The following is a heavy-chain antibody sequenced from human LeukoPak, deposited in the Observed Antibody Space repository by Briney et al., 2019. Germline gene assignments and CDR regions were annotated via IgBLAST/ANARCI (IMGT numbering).Heavy chain of an antibody. CDR2: IYYSGST. Sequence: SETLSLTCTVSGGSISSTSHYWDWLRQPPGKGLEWIGSIYYSGSTYYNPSLKSRVTISVDTSKNQFSLKLGSVTAADTAIYYCASSSAGDSSSLYYESFRPNWFGPWGQGTLVTVSS. CDR1: GGSISSTSHY. CDR3: ASSSAGDSSSLYYESFRPNWFGP. D-gene: IGHD3-22*01. J-gene: IGHJ5*02. V-gene: IGHV4-39*01.